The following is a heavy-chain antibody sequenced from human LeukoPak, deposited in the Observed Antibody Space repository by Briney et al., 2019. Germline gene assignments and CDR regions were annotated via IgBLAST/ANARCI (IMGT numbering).Heavy chain of an antibody. D-gene: IGHD3-22*01. CDR3: ARVPYDYYDSSGPDAFDI. V-gene: IGHV4-39*07. J-gene: IGHJ3*02. CDR1: GGSISSSSYY. Sequence: SETLSLTCTVSGGSISSSSYYWGWIRQPPGKGLEWIGSIYYSGSTYYNPSLKSRVTISVDTSKNQFSLKLSSVTAADTAVYYCARVPYDYYDSSGPDAFDIWGQGTMVTVSS. CDR2: IYYSGST.